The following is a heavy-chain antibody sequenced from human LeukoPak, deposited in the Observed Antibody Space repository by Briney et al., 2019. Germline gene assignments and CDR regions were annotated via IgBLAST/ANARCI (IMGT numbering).Heavy chain of an antibody. Sequence: SETLSLTCTVSGGSISSSSYYWGWIRQPPGKGLEWIGSIYYSGSTYYNPSLKSRVTISVDTSKNQFSLKLSSVTAADTAVYYCARHSDECSSTSCQIFDYWGQGTLVTVSS. D-gene: IGHD2-2*01. V-gene: IGHV4-39*07. CDR2: IYYSGST. J-gene: IGHJ4*02. CDR1: GGSISSSSYY. CDR3: ARHSDECSSTSCQIFDY.